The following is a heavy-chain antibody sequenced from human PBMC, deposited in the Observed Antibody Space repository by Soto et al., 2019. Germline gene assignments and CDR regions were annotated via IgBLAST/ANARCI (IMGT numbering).Heavy chain of an antibody. V-gene: IGHV4-31*03. CDR1: GGSISSGGYY. CDR3: ARVRYQLLLGDYYYYYYMDV. CDR2: TYYSGST. Sequence: SETLSLTCTVSGGSISSGGYYWSWIRQHPGKGLEWIGYTYYSGSTYYNPSLKSRVTISVDTSKNQFSLKLSSVTAADTAVYYCARVRYQLLLGDYYYYYYMDVWGKGTTVTVSS. D-gene: IGHD2-2*01. J-gene: IGHJ6*03.